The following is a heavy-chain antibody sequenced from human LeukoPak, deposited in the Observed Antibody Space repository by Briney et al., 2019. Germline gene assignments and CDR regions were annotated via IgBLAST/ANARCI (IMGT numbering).Heavy chain of an antibody. Sequence: PSETLSLTCTVSGVSISSSYWSWIRQPPGKGLEWIGYIYYTGSTNYNPSLKSRVTMSVDTSKSQFSLKLTSVTAADTAVYYCARGYYDSSGYSNTFDIWIQGTMATVSS. D-gene: IGHD3-22*01. CDR3: ARGYYDSSGYSNTFDI. CDR1: GVSISSSY. J-gene: IGHJ3*02. V-gene: IGHV4-59*01. CDR2: IYYTGST.